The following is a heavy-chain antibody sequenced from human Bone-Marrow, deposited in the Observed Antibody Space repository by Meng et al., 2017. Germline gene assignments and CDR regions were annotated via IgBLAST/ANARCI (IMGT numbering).Heavy chain of an antibody. V-gene: IGHV1-2*06. J-gene: IGHJ4*02. CDR1: GYTFPDYW. CDR3: ARDEDISAAGKLFGDY. D-gene: IGHD6-25*01. Sequence: QLVHAGAEVKKPGASVKVSCKASGYTFPDYWLHWVRRAPGQGLEWMGRINPKSGDTHYAQRFQGRVTMTGDTSISTAYMELSGLRSDDTAMYYCARDEDISAAGKLFGDYWGQGTLVTVSS. CDR2: INPKSGDT.